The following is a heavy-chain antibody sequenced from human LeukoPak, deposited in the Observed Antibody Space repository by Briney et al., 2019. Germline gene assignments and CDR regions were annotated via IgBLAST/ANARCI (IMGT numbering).Heavy chain of an antibody. CDR1: GFSPSTSGVA. CDR3: AHGVVAAGNRHFDY. J-gene: IGHJ4*02. CDR2: TYWNDDE. D-gene: IGHD6-25*01. Sequence: SGPTLVNPTQTLTLTCSFSGFSPSTSGVAVGWIRQPPGGALEWLAVTYWNDDERYSPSLKSRLTITRDTSKNQVVLTMTNMDPVDTATYYCAHGVVAAGNRHFDYWGQGTLVTVSS. V-gene: IGHV2-5*01.